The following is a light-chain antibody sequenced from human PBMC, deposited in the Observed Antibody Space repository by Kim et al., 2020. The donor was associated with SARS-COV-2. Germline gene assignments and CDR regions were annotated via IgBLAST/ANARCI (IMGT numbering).Light chain of an antibody. V-gene: IGKV1-5*01. CDR3: QQYNSYPWT. Sequence: DIQMTQSPSTLSASVGDRVTITCRASQSVSSWLAWYQQKPGKAPTLLIFDVSSLESGAPSRFSGSGSGTEFTLTISSLQPDDFATYYCQQYNSYPWTFGQGTKVDIK. CDR2: DVS. J-gene: IGKJ1*01. CDR1: QSVSSW.